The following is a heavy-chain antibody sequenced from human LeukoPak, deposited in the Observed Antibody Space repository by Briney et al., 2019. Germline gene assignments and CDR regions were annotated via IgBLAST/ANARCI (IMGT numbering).Heavy chain of an antibody. CDR1: GYTFTSYD. CDR3: ARDRDIVVVPAAAYYYYGMDV. Sequence: GASVKVSCKASGYTFTSYDFNWLRQATGQGPEWMGWMNPNSGATGYAQKFQGRVTMTRSASINTAYMELSNLRSEDTAVYYCARDRDIVVVPAAAYYYYGMDVWGQGTTVTVSS. D-gene: IGHD2-2*01. J-gene: IGHJ6*02. CDR2: MNPNSGAT. V-gene: IGHV1-8*01.